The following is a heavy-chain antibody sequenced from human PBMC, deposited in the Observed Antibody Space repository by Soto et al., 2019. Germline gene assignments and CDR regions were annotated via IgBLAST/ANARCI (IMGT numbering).Heavy chain of an antibody. CDR3: ARHLTYCSAGSCYSDFPYYGMDV. Sequence: SETLSLTCTVSGGSVSSGSYYWSWIRQPPGKGLEWIGYIYYSGSTNYNPSLKSRVTISVDTSKNQFSLKLSSVTAADTAVYYCARHLTYCSAGSCYSDFPYYGMDVWGQGTTVTVSS. CDR2: IYYSGST. CDR1: GGSVSSGSYY. D-gene: IGHD2-15*01. V-gene: IGHV4-61*01. J-gene: IGHJ6*02.